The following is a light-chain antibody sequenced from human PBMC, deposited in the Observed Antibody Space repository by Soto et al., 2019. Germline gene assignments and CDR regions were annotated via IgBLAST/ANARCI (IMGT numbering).Light chain of an antibody. CDR1: QSVSSSY. CDR3: QQYDSSPVT. CDR2: GAS. V-gene: IGKV3-20*01. Sequence: EIVLTQSPGTLSLSPGERAALSCRASQSVSSSYLAWYQQKPGQAPRLLLYGASSRATGIPDRFSGSGSGTDFTLTISRLEPEDFAVYYCQQYDSSPVTCGQGTKVEIK. J-gene: IGKJ1*01.